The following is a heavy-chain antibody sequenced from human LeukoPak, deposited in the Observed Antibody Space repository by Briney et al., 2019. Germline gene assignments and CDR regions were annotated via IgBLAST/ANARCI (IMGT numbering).Heavy chain of an antibody. CDR1: GFTFSSYW. V-gene: IGHV3-74*01. CDR2: IDTDGSST. D-gene: IGHD4-17*01. CDR3: ASSTTVTFDY. Sequence: GGSLRLSCAASGFTFSSYWMHWVRQAPGKGLVWVSRIDTDGSSTSYADSVKGRFTISRDNAKNSLYLQMNSLRAEDTAVYYCASSTTVTFDYWGQGTLVTVSS. J-gene: IGHJ4*02.